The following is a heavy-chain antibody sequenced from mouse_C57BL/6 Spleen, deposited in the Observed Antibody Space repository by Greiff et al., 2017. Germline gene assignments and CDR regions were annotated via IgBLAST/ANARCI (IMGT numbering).Heavy chain of an antibody. V-gene: IGHV1-69*01. CDR2: IDPSDSYT. CDR1: GYTFTSYW. J-gene: IGHJ2*01. Sequence: VQLQQPGAELVMPGASVKLSCKASGYTFTSYWMHWVKQRPGQGLEWIGEIDPSDSYTNYNQKFKGKSTLTVDKSSSTAYMQLSSLTSEDSAVYYCARSSTVDYYFDYWGQGTTLTVSS. CDR3: ARSSTVDYYFDY. D-gene: IGHD6-1*01.